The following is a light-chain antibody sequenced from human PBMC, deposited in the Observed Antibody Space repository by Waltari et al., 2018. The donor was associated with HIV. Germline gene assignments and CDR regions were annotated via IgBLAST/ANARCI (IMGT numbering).Light chain of an antibody. CDR2: ENN. CDR3: GTWDSSLSAVV. V-gene: IGLV1-51*02. Sequence: QSVLTQPPSVSAAPDQKVTISCSGSNSNIAHNYVSWYQQFPGTAPKLLISENNKRSSGIPDRFSGSKSGTSATLGITGLQTGDGADYFCGTWDSSLSAVVFGGGTKLTVL. CDR1: NSNIAHNY. J-gene: IGLJ2*01.